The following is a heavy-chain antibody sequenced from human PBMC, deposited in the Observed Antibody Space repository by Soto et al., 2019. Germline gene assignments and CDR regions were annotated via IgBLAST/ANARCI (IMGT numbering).Heavy chain of an antibody. J-gene: IGHJ4*02. Sequence: PSETLSLTCAVYGGSFSGYYWSWIRQPPGKGLEWIGEINHSGSTNYNPSLKSRVTISVDTSKNQFSLKLSSVTAADTAVYYCARGVGFHTVTYDYWGQGXLVTVYS. CDR1: GGSFSGYY. V-gene: IGHV4-34*01. D-gene: IGHD4-17*01. CDR2: INHSGST. CDR3: ARGVGFHTVTYDY.